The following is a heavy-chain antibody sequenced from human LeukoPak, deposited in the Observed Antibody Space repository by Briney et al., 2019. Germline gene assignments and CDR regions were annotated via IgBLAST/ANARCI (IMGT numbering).Heavy chain of an antibody. CDR3: AKDLWFGESPGFDY. J-gene: IGHJ4*02. D-gene: IGHD3-10*01. CDR2: ISSSGSTI. Sequence: GGSLRLSCAASGFTFSDYYMSWIRQAPGKGLEWVSYISSSGSTIYYADSVKGRFTISRDNAKNSLYLQMNSLRAEDTALYYCAKDLWFGESPGFDYWGQGTLVTVSS. CDR1: GFTFSDYY. V-gene: IGHV3-11*01.